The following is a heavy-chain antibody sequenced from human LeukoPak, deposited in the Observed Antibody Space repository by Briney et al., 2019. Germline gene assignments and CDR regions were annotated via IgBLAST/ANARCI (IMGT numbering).Heavy chain of an antibody. D-gene: IGHD3-22*01. CDR3: AKDGDSSGYYRYYFDY. Sequence: GRSLRLSCAASGFTFDDYAMHSVRQAPGKGLEWVSGISWNSGSIGYADSVKGRFTISRDNAKNSLYLQMNSLRAEDTALYYCAKDGDSSGYYRYYFDYWGQGTLVTVSS. J-gene: IGHJ4*02. CDR2: ISWNSGSI. CDR1: GFTFDDYA. V-gene: IGHV3-9*01.